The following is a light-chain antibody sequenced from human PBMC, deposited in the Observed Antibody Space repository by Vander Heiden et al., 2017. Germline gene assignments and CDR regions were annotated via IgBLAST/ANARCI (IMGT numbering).Light chain of an antibody. CDR3: QTGDSFVV. CDR2: QDS. J-gene: IGLJ2*01. V-gene: IGLV3-1*01. CDR1: KLGDKY. Sequence: SYELTQPPSVSVSPGQTASITCSGDKLGDKYAYWYQQTPGQSPVLVTYQDSKRPVGIPECFSGTNAGNTATLTIGGTHAIYESNYYDQTGDSFVVFGGGTKLTVL.